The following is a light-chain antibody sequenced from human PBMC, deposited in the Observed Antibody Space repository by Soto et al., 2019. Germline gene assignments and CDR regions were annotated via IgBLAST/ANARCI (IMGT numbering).Light chain of an antibody. CDR3: QQGNSFPLT. CDR2: AAS. CDR1: QGLGGW. Sequence: DIQMTQSPSSVSASVGDRVTITCRASQGLGGWLAWYQQKPGKAPNLLIYAASNLQDGVPSRFSGSGSGTDFTLTISSLQPEDSATYYCQQGNSFPLTFGPGTKVDIK. J-gene: IGKJ3*01. V-gene: IGKV1-12*01.